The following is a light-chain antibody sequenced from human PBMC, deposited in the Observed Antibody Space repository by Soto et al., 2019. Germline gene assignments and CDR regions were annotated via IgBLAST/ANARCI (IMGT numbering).Light chain of an antibody. V-gene: IGLV2-14*01. Sequence: QSVLTQPASVSGSPGQSITISCTGTISDFAVYNYVSWYQQLPGKAPKLMIYGVSNRPSGVSNRFSGSKSGNTASLTISGLQADDEADYYCSTHTTSGALQVFGTGTRSPS. J-gene: IGLJ1*01. CDR1: ISDFAVYNY. CDR2: GVS. CDR3: STHTTSGALQV.